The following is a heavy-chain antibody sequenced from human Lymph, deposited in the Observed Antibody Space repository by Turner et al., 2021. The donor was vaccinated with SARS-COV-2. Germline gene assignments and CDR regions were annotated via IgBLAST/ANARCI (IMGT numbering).Heavy chain of an antibody. J-gene: IGHJ4*02. Sequence: QVQLQESGPGLAKPSETLSLSCTVSGGSISSYYWSWVRQPPGKGLEWIGYIYYSGSTNYNPSLKSRVTISVDTSNNQFSLRLSSVTAADSAVYYFARGFDYWGQGTLVTVSS. CDR1: GGSISSYY. CDR2: IYYSGST. CDR3: ARGFDY. V-gene: IGHV4-59*08.